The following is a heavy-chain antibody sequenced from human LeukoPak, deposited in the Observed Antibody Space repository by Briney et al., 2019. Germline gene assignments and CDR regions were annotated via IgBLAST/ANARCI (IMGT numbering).Heavy chain of an antibody. J-gene: IGHJ4*02. CDR3: ARVRLNYDSSGYSTIDY. Sequence: SETLSLTCAVYGGSFSGYYWGWIRQPPGKGLEWIGSIYYSGSTYYNPSLKSRVTISVDTSKNQFSLKLSSVTAADTAVYYCARVRLNYDSSGYSTIDYWGQGTLVTVSS. CDR1: GGSFSGYY. V-gene: IGHV4-34*01. D-gene: IGHD3-22*01. CDR2: IYYSGST.